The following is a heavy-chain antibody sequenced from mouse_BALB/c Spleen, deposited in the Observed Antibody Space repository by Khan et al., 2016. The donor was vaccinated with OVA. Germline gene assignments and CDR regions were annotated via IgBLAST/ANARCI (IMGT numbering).Heavy chain of an antibody. J-gene: IGHJ2*01. V-gene: IGHV3-8*02. CDR2: ISSSDST. CDR1: ADSITSGY. Sequence: EVQLQESGPSLVKPSQTLSLTCSVTADSITSGYWNWIRKFPGNKLEYMGYISSSDSTFYNPSLKSRISITRDTSKNQYYLQLNSVTTEDTATYYCARWNYRYDGYFDYWGQGTTLTVSS. CDR3: ARWNYRYDGYFDY. D-gene: IGHD2-14*01.